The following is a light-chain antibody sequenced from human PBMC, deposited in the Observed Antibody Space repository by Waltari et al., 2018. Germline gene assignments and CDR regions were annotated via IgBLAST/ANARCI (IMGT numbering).Light chain of an antibody. CDR3: CSYANYVTF. CDR1: NSDVGSLGL. CDR2: DVT. J-gene: IGLJ2*01. Sequence: QSALIQPASLSGSPGQSITLSCTGINSDVGSLGLVSWYQQHSGKATKIILYDVTKRPSAFSDRFSGSRSGDTASLTISTLQAEDEADYYCCSYANYVTFFGGGTKLTVL. V-gene: IGLV2-23*02.